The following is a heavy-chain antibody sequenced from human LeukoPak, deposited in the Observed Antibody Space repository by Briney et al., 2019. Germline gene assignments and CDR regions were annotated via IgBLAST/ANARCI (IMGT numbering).Heavy chain of an antibody. CDR3: ARDLYNYYGSGIDY. D-gene: IGHD3-10*01. Sequence: GGSLRLSCAASGFTFTNYWMSWVRQAPGKGLELVANIKQDRSEKYYVDSVKGRFTISRDNAKNSLYLQMNSLRAEDTAVYYCARDLYNYYGSGIDYWGQGTLVTVSS. CDR2: IKQDRSEK. J-gene: IGHJ4*02. CDR1: GFTFTNYW. V-gene: IGHV3-7*01.